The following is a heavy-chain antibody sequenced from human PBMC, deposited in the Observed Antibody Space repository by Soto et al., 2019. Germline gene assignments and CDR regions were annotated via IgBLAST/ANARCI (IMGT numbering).Heavy chain of an antibody. CDR3: AAGSGWTSDF. Sequence: EVQLVESGGGLVQPGGSLRLSCEASGFTFGAYYMTWVRQAPGKGLEWVANIEKDGSEKNYVDSVKGRFTISRDNAKNSLYLQMNGLRAEDTAVYCCAAGSGWTSDFWGQGIHVTVSS. J-gene: IGHJ4*01. V-gene: IGHV3-7*05. CDR2: IEKDGSEK. D-gene: IGHD6-19*01. CDR1: GFTFGAYY.